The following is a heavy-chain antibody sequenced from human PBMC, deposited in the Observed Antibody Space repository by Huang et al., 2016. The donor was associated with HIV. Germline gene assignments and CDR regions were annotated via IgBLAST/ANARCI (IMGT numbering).Heavy chain of an antibody. D-gene: IGHD3-10*01. J-gene: IGHJ3*01. Sequence: QVQLQESGPGLLKSSETLSLTCTLSGGSISGFYWSWIRQPAGKGLEWIGRVSASGSTYYNPSLKSRVTMSIDTSKNQFSLNVTSVTAADSAMYYCATDYRDGFDVWGQGTMATVSS. CDR2: VSASGST. CDR3: ATDYRDGFDV. V-gene: IGHV4-4*07. CDR1: GGSISGFY.